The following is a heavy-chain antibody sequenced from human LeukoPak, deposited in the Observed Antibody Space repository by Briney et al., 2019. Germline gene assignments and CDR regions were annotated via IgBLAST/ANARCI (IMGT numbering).Heavy chain of an antibody. CDR3: AKASTTYCGGDCYPIFDY. CDR2: ISGSGGTT. Sequence: SGGSLRLSCAASGFTFSTYTMSWVRQAPGKGLEWVSAISGSGGTTNYAGSVKGRFTISRDNSKNTLYLQMNSLRAEDTAVYYCAKASTTYCGGDCYPIFDYWGQGTLVTVSS. D-gene: IGHD2-21*02. V-gene: IGHV3-23*01. J-gene: IGHJ4*02. CDR1: GFTFSTYT.